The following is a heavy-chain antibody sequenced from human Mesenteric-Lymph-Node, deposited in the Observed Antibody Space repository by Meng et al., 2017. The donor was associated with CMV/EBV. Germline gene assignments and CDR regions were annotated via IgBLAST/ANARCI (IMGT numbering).Heavy chain of an antibody. CDR1: GFTLSTYS. Sequence: GESLKISCAASGFTLSTYSMNWVRQAPGKGLEWVSSISSSSSYIYYADSVRGRFTISRDNAKNSLYLQMNSLRAEDTAVYYCARGSCSSTSCAPVFYYYYGMDVWGQGTTVTVSS. V-gene: IGHV3-21*01. CDR2: ISSSSSYI. CDR3: ARGSCSSTSCAPVFYYYYGMDV. J-gene: IGHJ6*02. D-gene: IGHD2-2*01.